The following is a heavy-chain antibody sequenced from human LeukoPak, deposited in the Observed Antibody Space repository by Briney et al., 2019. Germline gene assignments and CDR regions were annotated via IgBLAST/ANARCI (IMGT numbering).Heavy chain of an antibody. CDR2: ISGSGGST. Sequence: GGSLRLSCAASGFTFSSYAFHWVRQAPGKGLEWVSVISGSGGSTLYADSVKGRFTISRDNSKNTLYLQMNSLRAEDTAVYYCAKMTTISDWYFDLWGRGTLVTVSS. D-gene: IGHD5-24*01. CDR3: AKMTTISDWYFDL. CDR1: GFTFSSYA. V-gene: IGHV3-23*01. J-gene: IGHJ2*01.